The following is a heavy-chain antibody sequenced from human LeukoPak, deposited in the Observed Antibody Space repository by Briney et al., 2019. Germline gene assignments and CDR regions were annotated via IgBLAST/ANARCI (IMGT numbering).Heavy chain of an antibody. Sequence: ASVKVSCKVSGYTLTELSMHWVRQAPGKGREWMGGFDPEDGETIYAQKFQGRVTMTEDTSTDTAYMELSSLRSEDTAVYYCATGIPYYYGSGSYYNVMGYWGQGTLVTVSS. CDR2: FDPEDGET. D-gene: IGHD3-10*01. V-gene: IGHV1-24*01. CDR3: ATGIPYYYGSGSYYNVMGY. CDR1: GYTLTELS. J-gene: IGHJ4*02.